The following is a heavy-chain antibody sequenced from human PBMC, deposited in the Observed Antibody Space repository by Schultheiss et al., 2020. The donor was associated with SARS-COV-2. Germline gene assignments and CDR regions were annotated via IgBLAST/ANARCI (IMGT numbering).Heavy chain of an antibody. D-gene: IGHD2/OR15-2a*01. CDR1: GYTLSGYY. CDR3: GRHFGTVKKYFYFYGMDV. CDR2: INPNSGDT. J-gene: IGHJ6*02. Sequence: ASVKVCCKASGYTLSGYYLHWVRQAPGQGLEWMGWINPNSGDTKYAQKFQGRVTMTRDTSIHTAYMELSRLRSDDTAIYYCGRHFGTVKKYFYFYGMDVWGQGTTVTVSS. V-gene: IGHV1-2*02.